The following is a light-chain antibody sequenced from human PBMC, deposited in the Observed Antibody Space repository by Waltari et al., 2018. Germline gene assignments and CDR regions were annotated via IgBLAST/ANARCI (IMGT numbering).Light chain of an antibody. V-gene: IGKV3-20*01. CDR2: GAS. J-gene: IGKJ1*01. Sequence: EIVLTQSPGTLSLSLGERATVSCRASQSVSRALAWYQQKPGQAPRLLIYGASTRATGIPDRFSGSGSGTDFSLTISRLEPDDFAVYYCQHYVRLPVTFGQGP. CDR3: QHYVRLPVT. CDR1: QSVSRA.